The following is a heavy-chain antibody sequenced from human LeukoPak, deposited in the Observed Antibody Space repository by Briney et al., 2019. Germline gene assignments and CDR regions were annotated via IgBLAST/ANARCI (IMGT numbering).Heavy chain of an antibody. J-gene: IGHJ4*02. D-gene: IGHD1-1*01. CDR1: GFTFDDYA. CDR3: VRESRPGGAMGLYHNLDY. V-gene: IGHV3-9*01. Sequence: PGRSLRLSCAASGFTFDDYAMHWVRHAPGKGLEWVSGISWNSGNIGYADSVKGRFTISRHNTKHLLFLEMNNLRGDDTAIYYCVRESRPGGAMGLYHNLDYWGQGTLVAVSS. CDR2: ISWNSGNI.